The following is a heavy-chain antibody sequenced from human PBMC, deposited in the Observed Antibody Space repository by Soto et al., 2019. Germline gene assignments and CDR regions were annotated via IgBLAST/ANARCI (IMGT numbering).Heavy chain of an antibody. Sequence: GGSLRLSCAASGFTFSSYVMNWVRLAPGKGLEWVSGISPSGGNTYYADSVKGRFTISRDNSKNTLYLQMNSLRAEDTAVYYCAKGFVGVCYHCSYHFDSWGQGALVTVS. D-gene: IGHD2-8*01. CDR3: AKGFVGVCYHCSYHFDS. J-gene: IGHJ4*02. V-gene: IGHV3-23*01. CDR2: ISPSGGNT. CDR1: GFTFSSYV.